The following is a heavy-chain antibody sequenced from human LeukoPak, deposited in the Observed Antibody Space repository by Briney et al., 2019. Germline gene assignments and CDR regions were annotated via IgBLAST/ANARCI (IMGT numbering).Heavy chain of an antibody. Sequence: SETLSLTCTVSGDSITNNNYYWGWIRQPPGKGLEWIGSIYYTRRTYYKPSLESRLTLSVDTSKNQFSLRLTSVTAADTAVYYCARDWEYYYDRSGYNDYWGQGTLVIVSS. V-gene: IGHV4-39*07. J-gene: IGHJ4*02. D-gene: IGHD3-22*01. CDR1: GDSITNNNYY. CDR2: IYYTRRT. CDR3: ARDWEYYYDRSGYNDY.